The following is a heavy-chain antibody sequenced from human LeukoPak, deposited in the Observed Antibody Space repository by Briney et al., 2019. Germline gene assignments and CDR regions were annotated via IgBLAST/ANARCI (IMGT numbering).Heavy chain of an antibody. Sequence: KLGESLKISCKGSGYSFTSYWIGWVRQMPGKGLEWMGIIYPGDSDTRYSPSFQGQVTISADKSISTAYLQWSSLKASDTAMYYCARLDRYSRLYNRFDPWGQGTLVTVSS. J-gene: IGHJ5*02. CDR3: ARLDRYSRLYNRFDP. V-gene: IGHV5-51*01. CDR2: IYPGDSDT. CDR1: GYSFTSYW. D-gene: IGHD6-13*01.